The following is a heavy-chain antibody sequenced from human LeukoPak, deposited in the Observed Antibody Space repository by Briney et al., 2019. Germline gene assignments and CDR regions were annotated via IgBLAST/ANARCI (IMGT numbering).Heavy chain of an antibody. Sequence: SETLSLTCTVSGGSFSSYYWSWIRQPPGKGLEWIGYIYYSGSTNYNPSLKSRVTISVDTSKNQFSLKLSSVTAADTAVYYCARTERNYGDYQGFDYWGQGTLVTVSS. V-gene: IGHV4-59*01. D-gene: IGHD4-17*01. CDR2: IYYSGST. CDR3: ARTERNYGDYQGFDY. J-gene: IGHJ4*02. CDR1: GGSFSSYY.